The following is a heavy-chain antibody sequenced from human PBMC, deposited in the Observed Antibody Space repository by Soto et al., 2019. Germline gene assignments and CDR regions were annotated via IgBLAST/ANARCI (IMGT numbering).Heavy chain of an antibody. CDR3: AGSRNYCSSTTCYAPFDY. J-gene: IGHJ4*02. D-gene: IGHD2-2*01. Sequence: QVQLVQSGAEVQKPGSSVKVSCKASGGTFSSYTISWVRQAPGQGLEWMGRIIPILGIANYAQKFQGRVTITADKSTSTAYMELSSLRSEDTAVYYCAGSRNYCSSTTCYAPFDYWGQGTLVTVSS. V-gene: IGHV1-69*02. CDR1: GGTFSSYT. CDR2: IIPILGIA.